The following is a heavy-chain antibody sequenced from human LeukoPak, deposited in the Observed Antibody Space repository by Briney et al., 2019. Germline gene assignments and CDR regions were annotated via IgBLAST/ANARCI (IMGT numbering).Heavy chain of an antibody. CDR3: ARATKELWNDY. J-gene: IGHJ4*02. CDR1: GFTFSSYG. CDR2: ISYDGSNK. Sequence: GGSLRLSCAASGFTFSSYGMHWVRQAPGKGLEWVAVISYDGSNKYYADSVKGRFTISRDNSKNTLYLQMNSLRAEDTAVYYCARATKELWNDYWGQGTLVTVSS. D-gene: IGHD5-18*01. V-gene: IGHV3-30*19.